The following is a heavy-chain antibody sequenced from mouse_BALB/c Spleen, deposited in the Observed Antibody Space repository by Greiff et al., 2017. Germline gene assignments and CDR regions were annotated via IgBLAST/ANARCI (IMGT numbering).Heavy chain of an antibody. CDR3: ARGDYDRVDYYAMDY. D-gene: IGHD2-4*01. CDR2: ISDGGSYT. CDR1: GFTFSDYY. V-gene: IGHV5-4*02. Sequence: EVQLVESGGGLVKPGGSLKLSCAASGFTFSDYYMYWVRQTPEKRLEWVATISDGGSYTYYPDSVKGRFTISRDNAKNNLYLQMSSLKSEDTAMYYCARGDYDRVDYYAMDYWGQGTSVTVSS. J-gene: IGHJ4*01.